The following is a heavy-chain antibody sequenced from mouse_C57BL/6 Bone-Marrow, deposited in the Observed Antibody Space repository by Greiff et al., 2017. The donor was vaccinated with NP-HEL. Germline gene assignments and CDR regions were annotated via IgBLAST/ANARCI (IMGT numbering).Heavy chain of an antibody. J-gene: IGHJ3*01. CDR3: ARSHLLLRAY. CDR1: GYAFSSSW. D-gene: IGHD1-1*01. Sequence: QVQLKESGPELVKPGASVKISCKASGYAFSSSWMNWVKQRPGKGLEWIGRIYPGDGDTNYNGKFKGKATLTADKSSSTAYMQLSSLTSEDSAVYFCARSHLLLRAYWGQGTLVTVSA. V-gene: IGHV1-82*01. CDR2: IYPGDGDT.